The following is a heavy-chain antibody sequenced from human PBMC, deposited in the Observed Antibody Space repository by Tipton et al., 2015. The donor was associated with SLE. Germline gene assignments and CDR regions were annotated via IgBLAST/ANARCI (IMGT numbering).Heavy chain of an antibody. CDR2: IIHSGST. J-gene: IGHJ3*02. V-gene: IGHV4-34*01. CDR1: GESFNGYF. Sequence: GLVKPSQTLSLTCAVYGESFNGYFWTWIRQPPGKGLEWIAEIIHSGSTNYNPSLKSRVTISVDTSKNQFSLKLKSVTAADTAVYYCARGIYSSGRMGFDIWGQGTMVTVSS. CDR3: ARGIYSSGRMGFDI. D-gene: IGHD6-19*01.